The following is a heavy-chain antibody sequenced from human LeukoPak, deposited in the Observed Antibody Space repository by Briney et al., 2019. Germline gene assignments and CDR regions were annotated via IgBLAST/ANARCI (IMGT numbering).Heavy chain of an antibody. V-gene: IGHV4-59*08. CDR1: GDSVSSYY. CDR2: IYYSGIT. D-gene: IGHD2-21*02. J-gene: IGHJ5*02. CDR3: ARLQVHCGGDCYPRWFDP. Sequence: SETPSLTCTVSGDSVSSYYWGWIRQPPGKGMEWIAYIYYSGITNYNPSLKRRLTISLDTPKNQISLKLSSVTAADTAVYYCARLQVHCGGDCYPRWFDPWGQGTLVTVSS.